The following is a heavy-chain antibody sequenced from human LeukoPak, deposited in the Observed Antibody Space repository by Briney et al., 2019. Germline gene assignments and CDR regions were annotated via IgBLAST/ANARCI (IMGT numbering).Heavy chain of an antibody. CDR1: GYTFTSYY. CDR2: INPSGGST. D-gene: IGHD1-26*01. CDR3: AREVGALYYFDY. J-gene: IGHJ4*02. V-gene: IGHV1-46*01. Sequence: ASVKVSCKASGYTFTSYYMHWVRQAPGQGLEWMGIINPSGGSTSYAQKFQGRVTMTRDTSTSTVYMELSSLRSEDTAVYCCAREVGALYYFDYWGQGTLVTVSS.